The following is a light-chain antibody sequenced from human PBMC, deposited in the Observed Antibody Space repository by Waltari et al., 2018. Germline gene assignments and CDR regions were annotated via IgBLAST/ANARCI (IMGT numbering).Light chain of an antibody. Sequence: DIQMTKSPSSLSASVGDRVPITCRASQSIGTYLNWYQHKPGRAPELLIYAASTLQGGVPSRFSGSGSETHFTLAISSLQREDFATYYCQQSYTTPRTFGQGTKVEIK. CDR2: AAS. V-gene: IGKV1-39*01. CDR1: QSIGTY. J-gene: IGKJ1*01. CDR3: QQSYTTPRT.